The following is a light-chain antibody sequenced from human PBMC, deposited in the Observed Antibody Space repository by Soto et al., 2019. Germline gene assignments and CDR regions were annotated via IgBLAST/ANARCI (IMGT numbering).Light chain of an antibody. CDR3: QQSYTTPRT. Sequence: DIPMTQSPSFLSASVGDRVSVTCRASQSISTFLNWYQQRPGEAPKLLIYAASSLQSGVPSRFSGSGSGADFTLTIGSLQPEDFATYYCQQSYTTPRTFGQGTKVEVK. V-gene: IGKV1-39*01. J-gene: IGKJ1*01. CDR1: QSISTF. CDR2: AAS.